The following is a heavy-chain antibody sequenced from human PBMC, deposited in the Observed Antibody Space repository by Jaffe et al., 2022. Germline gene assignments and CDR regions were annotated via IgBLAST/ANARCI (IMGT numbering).Heavy chain of an antibody. Sequence: EVQLLESGGGLVQPGGSLRLSCAASGFTFSSYAMSWVRQAPGKGLEWVSAISGSGGSTYYADSVKGRFTISRDNSKNTLYLQMNSLRAEDTAVYYCAKTVNDYGDYKHYWYFDLWGRGTLVTVSS. J-gene: IGHJ2*01. CDR1: GFTFSSYA. CDR3: AKTVNDYGDYKHYWYFDL. V-gene: IGHV3-23*01. D-gene: IGHD4-17*01. CDR2: ISGSGGST.